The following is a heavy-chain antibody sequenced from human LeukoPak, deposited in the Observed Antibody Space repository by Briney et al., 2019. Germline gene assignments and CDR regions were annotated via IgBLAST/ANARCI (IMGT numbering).Heavy chain of an antibody. Sequence: GGSQRLSCAASGFTFDDYATHWVRQAPGKGLEWVSGISWNSGSIGYADSVKGRFTISRDNAKNSLYLQMNSLRAEDTALYYCAKDSLPYSSGYGMDVWGQGTTVTVSS. J-gene: IGHJ6*02. CDR3: AKDSLPYSSGYGMDV. CDR1: GFTFDDYA. D-gene: IGHD6-19*01. CDR2: ISWNSGSI. V-gene: IGHV3-9*01.